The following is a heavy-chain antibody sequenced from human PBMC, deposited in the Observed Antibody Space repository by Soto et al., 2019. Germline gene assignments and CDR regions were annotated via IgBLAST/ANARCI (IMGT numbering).Heavy chain of an antibody. CDR2: IFYSGTT. CDR3: ARLDFRSGYYGGRFDP. Sequence: SETLSLTCTVSGGSVNNNDFYWAWIRQPPGKGLEWVVTIFYSGTTYHNPSLKGRVTASVDRSENQFSLKLTSVTASDTAVYYCARLDFRSGYYGGRFDPWGQGTLVTVSS. D-gene: IGHD3-3*01. J-gene: IGHJ5*02. CDR1: GGSVNNNDFY. V-gene: IGHV4-39*01.